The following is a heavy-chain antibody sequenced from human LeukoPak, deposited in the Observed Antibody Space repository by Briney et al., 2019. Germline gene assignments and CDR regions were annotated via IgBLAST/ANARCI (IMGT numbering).Heavy chain of an antibody. D-gene: IGHD3-22*01. V-gene: IGHV3-7*01. CDR2: IKQDGSEK. CDR1: GFTFSNFD. Sequence: PGGSLRLSCAASGFTFSNFDMDWVRQAPGKGLEWVANIKQDGSEKYYVDSVKGRFTISRDNAKNSLYLQMNSLRAEDTAVYYCARDRYDSSGYFDYWGQGTLVTVSS. CDR3: ARDRYDSSGYFDY. J-gene: IGHJ4*02.